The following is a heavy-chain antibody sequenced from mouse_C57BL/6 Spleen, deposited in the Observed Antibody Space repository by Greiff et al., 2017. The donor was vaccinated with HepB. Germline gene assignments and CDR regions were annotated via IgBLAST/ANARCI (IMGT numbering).Heavy chain of an antibody. CDR1: GYTFTSYW. D-gene: IGHD3-2*02. V-gene: IGHV1-69*01. J-gene: IGHJ3*01. Sequence: VQLQQSGAELVMPGASVKLSCKASGYTFTSYWMHWVKQRPGQGLEWIGEIDPSDSYTNYNQKFKGKSTLTVDKSSSTAYMQLSSLTSEDSAVYYCARGEDSSGWFAYWGQGTLVTVSA. CDR3: ARGEDSSGWFAY. CDR2: IDPSDSYT.